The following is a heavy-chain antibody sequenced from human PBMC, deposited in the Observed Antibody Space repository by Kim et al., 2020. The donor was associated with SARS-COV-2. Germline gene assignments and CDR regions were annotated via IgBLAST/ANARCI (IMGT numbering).Heavy chain of an antibody. V-gene: IGHV1-24*01. J-gene: IGHJ6*02. CDR1: GYTLTELS. CDR3: ATGNKGSGSYYYYGMDV. CDR2: FDPEDGET. D-gene: IGHD3-10*01. Sequence: ASVKVSCKVSGYTLTELSMHWVRQAPGKGLEWMGGFDPEDGETIYAQKFQGRVTMTEDTSTDTAYMELSSLRSEDTAVYYCATGNKGSGSYYYYGMDVWGQGTTVTVSS.